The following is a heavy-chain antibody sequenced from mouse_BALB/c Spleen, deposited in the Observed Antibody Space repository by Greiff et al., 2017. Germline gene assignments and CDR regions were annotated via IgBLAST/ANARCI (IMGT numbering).Heavy chain of an antibody. D-gene: IGHD2-4*01. CDR1: GYSITSDYA. CDR3: ARSTITLDY. J-gene: IGHJ2*01. Sequence: VQLKESGPGLVKPSQSLSLTCTVTGYSITSDYAWNWIRQFPGNKLEWMGYISYSGSTSYNPSLKSRISITRDTSKNQFFLQLNSVTTEDTATYYCARSTITLDYWGQGTTLTVSS. V-gene: IGHV3-2*02. CDR2: ISYSGST.